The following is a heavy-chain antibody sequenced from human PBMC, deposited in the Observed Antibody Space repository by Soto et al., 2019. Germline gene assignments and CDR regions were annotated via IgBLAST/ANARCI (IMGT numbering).Heavy chain of an antibody. CDR1: GFDFSGYA. CDR2: ISGSGGTT. CDR3: ARDSGSYYPNFDY. D-gene: IGHD1-26*01. V-gene: IGHV3-23*01. J-gene: IGHJ4*02. Sequence: EVQLLESGGGLVQPGGSLRLSCAASGFDFSGYAMGWVRQAPGKGLEWVSAISGSGGTTYYGDFVKGRFTISRDNSNNTLYLQMHGLGAEDTALYYCARDSGSYYPNFDYWGQGTLVTVSS.